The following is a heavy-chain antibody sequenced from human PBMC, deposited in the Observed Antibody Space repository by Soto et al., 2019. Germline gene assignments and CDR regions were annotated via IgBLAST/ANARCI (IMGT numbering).Heavy chain of an antibody. CDR1: GFTVSSNY. Sequence: GGSLRLSCAASGFTVSSNYMSWVRQAPGKGLEWVSVIYSGGSTYYADSMKGRFTISRDNSKNTLYLQMDSLRAEDTAVYYCATHPMGGIAVAGTWVMPWGQGTLVTVSS. D-gene: IGHD6-19*01. V-gene: IGHV3-66*01. CDR2: IYSGGST. CDR3: ATHPMGGIAVAGTWVMP. J-gene: IGHJ4*02.